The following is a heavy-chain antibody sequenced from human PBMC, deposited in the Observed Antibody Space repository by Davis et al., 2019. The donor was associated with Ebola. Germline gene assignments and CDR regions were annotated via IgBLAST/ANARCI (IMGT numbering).Heavy chain of an antibody. J-gene: IGHJ5*02. CDR3: ARGGAVADP. Sequence: PGGSLRLSCKGSGYSFTSYWIAWVRQMPGKGLEWMGIIHPGDSDTRYSPSFQGQVTISVDKSISIAYLQWSSLKASDTAIYYCARGGAVADPWGQGTLVTVSS. CDR1: GYSFTSYW. V-gene: IGHV5-51*01. D-gene: IGHD6-19*01. CDR2: IHPGDSDT.